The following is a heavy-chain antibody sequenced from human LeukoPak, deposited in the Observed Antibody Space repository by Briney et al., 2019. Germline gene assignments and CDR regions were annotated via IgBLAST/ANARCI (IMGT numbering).Heavy chain of an antibody. Sequence: GGSLRLSCAASGFTFSSYSMNWVRQAPGKGLEWVSSISSSSSYIYYADSVEGRFTISRDNAKNSLYLQMNSLRAEDTAVYYCARGGNDIVVVPAAIIAYWGQGTLVTVSS. V-gene: IGHV3-21*01. J-gene: IGHJ4*02. CDR3: ARGGNDIVVVPAAIIAY. CDR2: ISSSSSYI. CDR1: GFTFSSYS. D-gene: IGHD2-2*01.